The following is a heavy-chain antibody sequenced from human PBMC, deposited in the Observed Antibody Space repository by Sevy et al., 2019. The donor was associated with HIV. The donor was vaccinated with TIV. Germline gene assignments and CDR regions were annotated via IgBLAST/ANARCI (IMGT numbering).Heavy chain of an antibody. CDR2: IWFDGSNE. V-gene: IGHV3-33*06. D-gene: IGHD2-15*01. J-gene: IGHJ4*02. Sequence: GGSLRLSCEASGFPFSNHGMFWFRQPPGKGLEWVAVIWFDGSNEYHADSVQGRFTISRNNSKNTLYLDMSSLRTDDSALYYCAKMVVAAGNSPPDYWGQGTLVTVSS. CDR3: AKMVVAAGNSPPDY. CDR1: GFPFSNHG.